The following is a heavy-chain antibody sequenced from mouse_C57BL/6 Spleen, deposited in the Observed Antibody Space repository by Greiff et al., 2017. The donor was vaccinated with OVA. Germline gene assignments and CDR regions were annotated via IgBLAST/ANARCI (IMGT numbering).Heavy chain of an antibody. V-gene: IGHV1-42*01. CDR1: GYSFTGYY. CDR2: INPSTGGT. J-gene: IGHJ2*01. Sequence: VQLQQSGPELVKPGASVKISCKASGYSFTGYYMNWVKQSPEKSLEWIGEINPSTGGTTYNQKFKAKATLTVDKSSSTAYMQLKSLTSEDSAVYYCARTYDGYSYYFDYWGQGTTLTVSS. CDR3: ARTYDGYSYYFDY. D-gene: IGHD2-3*01.